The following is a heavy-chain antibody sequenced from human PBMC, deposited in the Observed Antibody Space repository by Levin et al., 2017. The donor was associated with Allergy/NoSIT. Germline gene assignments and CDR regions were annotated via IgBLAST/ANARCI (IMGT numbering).Heavy chain of an antibody. CDR3: AKEFFAKAGKWYFDL. J-gene: IGHJ2*01. CDR1: GFSFSNYG. Sequence: PGGSLRLSCAASGFSFSNYGMHWVRQAPGKGLEWVAVISFGGGTLYYADSVKGRFTLSRDNSETTLYLQMNSRRTDDTAVDYCAKEFFAKAGKWYFDLWGRGTPVTVSS. V-gene: IGHV3-30*18. D-gene: IGHD3-10*01. CDR2: ISFGGGTL.